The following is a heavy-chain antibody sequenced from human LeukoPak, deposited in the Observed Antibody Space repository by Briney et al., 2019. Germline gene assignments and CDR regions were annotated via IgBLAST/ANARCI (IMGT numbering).Heavy chain of an antibody. V-gene: IGHV1-2*02. D-gene: IGHD6-13*01. Sequence: ASVKVSCKASGYTFTGYYMHWVRQAPGQGLEWMGWINPNSGGTNYAQKFQGRVTMTKDTSISTACMELSRLRSDDTAVYYCARKGEAAAGNDAFDVWGQGTMVTVSS. CDR3: ARKGEAAAGNDAFDV. CDR1: GYTFTGYY. CDR2: INPNSGGT. J-gene: IGHJ3*01.